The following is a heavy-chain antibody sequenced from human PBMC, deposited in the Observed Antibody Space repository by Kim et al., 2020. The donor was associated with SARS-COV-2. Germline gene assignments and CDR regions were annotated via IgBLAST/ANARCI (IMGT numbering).Heavy chain of an antibody. Sequence: FQGRVTITRDTSASTAYMELSSLRSEDTAVYYCARDLIGEAVAAFGPNDYWGQGTLVTVSS. CDR3: ARDLIGEAVAAFGPNDY. D-gene: IGHD6-19*01. V-gene: IGHV1-3*01. J-gene: IGHJ4*02.